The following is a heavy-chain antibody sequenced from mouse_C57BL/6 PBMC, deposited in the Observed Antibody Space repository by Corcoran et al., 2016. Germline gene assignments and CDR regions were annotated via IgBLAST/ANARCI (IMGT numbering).Heavy chain of an antibody. CDR3: ASYYGSSSAWFAY. CDR1: GYTFTTYG. V-gene: IGHV9-3*01. CDR2: INTYSGVP. Sequence: QIQLVQSGPELKKPGETVKISCKASGYTFTTYGMSWVKQAPGKGLKWMGWINTYSGVPTYADDFKGRFAFSLETSASTAYLQINNLKNEDTATYFCASYYGSSSAWFAYWGQGTLVTVSA. D-gene: IGHD1-1*01. J-gene: IGHJ3*01.